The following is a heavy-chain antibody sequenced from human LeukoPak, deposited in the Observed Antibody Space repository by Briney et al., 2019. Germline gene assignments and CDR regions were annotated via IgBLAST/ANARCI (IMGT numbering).Heavy chain of an antibody. CDR3: AKVPRGGGSGYFFDY. Sequence: GGSLRLSCAASGFTFHSYAMSWVRQAPGKGLEWVSLMTGSGGSTYYADSVKGRFTISRDNSKNTLYLQMNSLRAEDTAVYCCAKVPRGGGSGYFFDYWGQGTLVAVSS. CDR1: GFTFHSYA. V-gene: IGHV3-23*01. CDR2: MTGSGGST. J-gene: IGHJ4*02. D-gene: IGHD3-22*01.